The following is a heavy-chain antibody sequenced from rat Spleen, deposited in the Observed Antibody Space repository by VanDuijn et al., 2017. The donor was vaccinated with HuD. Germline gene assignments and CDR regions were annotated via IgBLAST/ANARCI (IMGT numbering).Heavy chain of an antibody. CDR1: GFSLTSYN. V-gene: IGHV2-30*01. Sequence: QVQLKESGPGLVQPSQTLSLTCTVSGFSLTSYNLPWVRQPTGKGREWRGGIWTGGSTDYNSALKSRLSISRDTSKSQVFLKMNSLQTEDTAMYFCARVITTLGVMDAWGQGASVTVSS. CDR2: IWTGGST. D-gene: IGHD1-1*01. J-gene: IGHJ4*01. CDR3: ARVITTLGVMDA.